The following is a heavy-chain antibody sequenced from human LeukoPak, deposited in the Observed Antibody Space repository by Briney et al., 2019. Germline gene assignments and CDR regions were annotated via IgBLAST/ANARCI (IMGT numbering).Heavy chain of an antibody. J-gene: IGHJ4*02. D-gene: IGHD5-18*01. CDR1: GYTFTSYG. Sequence: ASVKVSCMASGYTFTSYGISWVRQAPGQGLEWIGWISAYNGNTNYAQKLQGRVTMTTDTSTSTAYMELRRLRSDDTAVYYCARDQVGYSYGYFGWSSWHFDYWGQGTLVTVSS. V-gene: IGHV1-18*01. CDR2: ISAYNGNT. CDR3: ARDQVGYSYGYFGWSSWHFDY.